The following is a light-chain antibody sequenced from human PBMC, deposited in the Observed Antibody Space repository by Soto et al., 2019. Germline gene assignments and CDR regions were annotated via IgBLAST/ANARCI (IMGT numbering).Light chain of an antibody. Sequence: EIVLTHSPATLSLSPGEIATLSCRASQSVSSSYLAWYQQKPGQAPRLLIYGASSRATGIPDRFSGSGSGTDFTLTISRLEPEDFAVYYCQQYGSSPITLGQGTRLEIK. CDR3: QQYGSSPIT. CDR2: GAS. V-gene: IGKV3-20*01. CDR1: QSVSSSY. J-gene: IGKJ5*01.